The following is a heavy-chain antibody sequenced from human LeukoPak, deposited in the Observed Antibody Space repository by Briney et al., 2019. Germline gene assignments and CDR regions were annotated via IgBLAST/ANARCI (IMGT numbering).Heavy chain of an antibody. J-gene: IGHJ4*02. V-gene: IGHV3-48*01. CDR3: AREHTPYGSGCTAAY. Sequence: GGSLRLSCAASGFTFISYGMNWVRQAPGKGLKWISYISPSSSTIYYADSGKGRFTISRDNAKNSLYLQMNSLRADDTAVYYCAREHTPYGSGCTAAYWGQGILVTVSS. CDR2: ISPSSSTI. CDR1: GFTFISYG. D-gene: IGHD6-19*01.